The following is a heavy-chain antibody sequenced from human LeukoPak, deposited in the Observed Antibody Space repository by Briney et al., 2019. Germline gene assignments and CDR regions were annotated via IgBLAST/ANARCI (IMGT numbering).Heavy chain of an antibody. J-gene: IGHJ6*04. Sequence: GGSLRLSCAASGFTFSHYEITWVRQAPGKGLEWISYISSSGTTIYYADSVQGRFTISRDNAKNSLYLQMNSLRAEDTAVYYCAELGITMIGGVWGKGTTVTISS. CDR3: AELGITMIGGV. CDR2: ISSSGTTI. CDR1: GFTFSHYE. D-gene: IGHD3-10*02. V-gene: IGHV3-48*03.